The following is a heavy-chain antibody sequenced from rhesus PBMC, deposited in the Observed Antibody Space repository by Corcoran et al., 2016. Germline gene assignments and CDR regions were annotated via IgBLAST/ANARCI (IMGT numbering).Heavy chain of an antibody. Sequence: EVQLVESGGGLVQPGGSLSVSWVASVFPFMEYWVAWVRRVPGKGLECVSIISQPSVSNTYYLAPFKCRFTISRDNAKNTLYLQMNSLRAEDTAVYYCARRGSGSLPSYWGQGVLVTVSS. CDR1: VFPFMEYW. V-gene: IGHV3-37*01. CDR2: ISQPSVSNT. J-gene: IGHJ4*01. D-gene: IGHD6-25*01. CDR3: ARRGSGSLPSY.